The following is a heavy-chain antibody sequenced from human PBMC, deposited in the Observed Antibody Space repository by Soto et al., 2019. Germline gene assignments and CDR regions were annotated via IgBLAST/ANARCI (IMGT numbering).Heavy chain of an antibody. V-gene: IGHV4-39*01. CDR1: GGSISSSSYY. CDR3: ARHPASPYYDCWSGYYIGSDWFDP. D-gene: IGHD3-3*01. CDR2: IYYSGST. Sequence: SETLSLTCTVSGGSISSSSYYWGWIRQPPGKGLEWIGSIYYSGSTYYNPSLKSRVTISVDTSKNQFSLKLSSVTAADTAVYYCARHPASPYYDCWSGYYIGSDWFDPWGQGTLVTVSS. J-gene: IGHJ5*02.